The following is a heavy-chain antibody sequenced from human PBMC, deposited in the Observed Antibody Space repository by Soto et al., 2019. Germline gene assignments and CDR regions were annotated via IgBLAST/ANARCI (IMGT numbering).Heavy chain of an antibody. CDR2: IIPRSGTS. J-gene: IGHJ6*02. CDR3: PREGLLVEPGAVNSAHYFYDMDV. CDR1: GDTFSTYA. V-gene: IGHV1-69*12. Sequence: QVQLVQSGAEVKKPGSSVKVSCKASGDTFSTYAITWVRQAPGQGLEWMGGIIPRSGTSNYAQKFQGRVTITADEATSTAYMELSTLTSDATAVYYCPREGLLVEPGAVNSAHYFYDMDVWGQGTTVTVSS. D-gene: IGHD2-2*01.